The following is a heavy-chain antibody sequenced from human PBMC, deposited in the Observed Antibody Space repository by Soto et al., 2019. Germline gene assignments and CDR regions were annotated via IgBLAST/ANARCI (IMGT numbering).Heavy chain of an antibody. CDR3: ATSYCGNECQPNRAFYYFGWDV. Sequence: QVQLVQSGAEVRKPGSSVKVSCRASGGTFSDFTVTWVRQAPGQGLEWMGGIIPILEATKYAQTFQDRVTFTADESTSTVFMELSSLRSEDTAVYFCATSYCGNECQPNRAFYYFGWDVWCQGTTVTVSS. CDR2: IIPILEAT. V-gene: IGHV1-69*01. CDR1: GGTFSDFT. D-gene: IGHD2-21*01. J-gene: IGHJ6*02.